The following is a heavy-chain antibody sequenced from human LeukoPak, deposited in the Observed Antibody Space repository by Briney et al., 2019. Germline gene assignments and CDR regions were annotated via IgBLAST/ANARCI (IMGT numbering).Heavy chain of an antibody. Sequence: GGSLRLSCAASGFTFSSYAMHWARQAPGKGLEWVAVISYDGSSKYYADSVKGRFTISRDNSINALYLQMNSLRLDDTAVYYCARGGPIYCSGDSCYPGDYWGQGTLVTVSS. D-gene: IGHD2-15*01. CDR3: ARGGPIYCSGDSCYPGDY. CDR2: ISYDGSSK. V-gene: IGHV3-30-3*01. J-gene: IGHJ4*02. CDR1: GFTFSSYA.